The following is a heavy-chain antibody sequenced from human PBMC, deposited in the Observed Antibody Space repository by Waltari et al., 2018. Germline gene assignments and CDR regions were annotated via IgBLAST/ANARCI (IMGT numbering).Heavy chain of an antibody. CDR2: ISSGGSRT. V-gene: IGHV3-23*03. D-gene: IGHD2-15*01. Sequence: EVQLLASGGGLEQPGGSLRLSGAVSGFWSRRYAMTWVRRAPGKGLEWVSFISSGGSRTSYGDSVKGRFTISRDISKNTLYLQMDSLRADDTAVYFCAKCTGGSCYGIDYWGQGILVTVSS. CDR1: GFWSRRYA. J-gene: IGHJ4*02. CDR3: AKCTGGSCYGIDY.